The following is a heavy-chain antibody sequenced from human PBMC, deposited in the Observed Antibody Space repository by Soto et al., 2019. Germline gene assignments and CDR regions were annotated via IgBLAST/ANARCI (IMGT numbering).Heavy chain of an antibody. CDR1: GGSISSSSDY. Sequence: PSETLSLTCTVSGGSISSSSDYWGWIRQPPGQGLEWFASIYYSGITYYNPSLKSRVTMSVDTSKNQFSLKLRSVTAADTAVYYCARQVRQIVVVTAILGWFDPWGQGTLVTVSS. CDR2: IYYSGIT. CDR3: ARQVRQIVVVTAILGWFDP. D-gene: IGHD2-21*02. V-gene: IGHV4-39*01. J-gene: IGHJ5*02.